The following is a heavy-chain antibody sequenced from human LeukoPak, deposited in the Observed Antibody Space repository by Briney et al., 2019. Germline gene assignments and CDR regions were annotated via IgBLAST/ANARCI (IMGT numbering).Heavy chain of an antibody. CDR2: IYHSGST. CDR1: GYSISSGYY. J-gene: IGHJ4*02. D-gene: IGHD3-10*01. CDR3: ARDLLWFGDYIDY. Sequence: SETLSLTCAVSGYSISSGYYWGWIRQPPGKGLEWIGNIYHSGSTYYNPSLKSRVTISVDTSKNQFSLKLSSVTAADTAVYYCARDLLWFGDYIDYWGQGTLVTVSS. V-gene: IGHV4-38-2*02.